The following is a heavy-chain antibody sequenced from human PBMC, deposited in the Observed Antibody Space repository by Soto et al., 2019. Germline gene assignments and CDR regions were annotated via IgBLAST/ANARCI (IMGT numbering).Heavy chain of an antibody. J-gene: IGHJ4*02. V-gene: IGHV3-48*01. CDR1: GFTFSTYA. D-gene: IGHD2-2*01. CDR2: ITGGDNTK. Sequence: EVQLVESGGGLVQPGGSLRLSCAASGFTFSTYAMNWVRQAPGKGLEWVSYITGGDNTKYYADSVRGRFAISRDNAKNSLYLQMNSLRAEDTAVYFCARGDETVVLPGLFDFWGQGTLVSVPS. CDR3: ARGDETVVLPGLFDF.